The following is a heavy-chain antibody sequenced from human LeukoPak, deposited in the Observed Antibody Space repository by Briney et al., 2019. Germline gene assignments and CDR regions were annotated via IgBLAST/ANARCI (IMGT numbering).Heavy chain of an antibody. Sequence: PGGSLRLSCAASGFTFSSYAMTWVRQAPGKGLEWVSAISGSGSGGTIYYTDSVKGRFTISRDNSKNTLYLQMNRLRAEDTAVYYCAKTGTPWYYFDYWGQGTLVTVSS. CDR1: GFTFSSYA. D-gene: IGHD6-13*01. J-gene: IGHJ4*02. V-gene: IGHV3-23*01. CDR3: AKTGTPWYYFDY. CDR2: ISGSGSGGTI.